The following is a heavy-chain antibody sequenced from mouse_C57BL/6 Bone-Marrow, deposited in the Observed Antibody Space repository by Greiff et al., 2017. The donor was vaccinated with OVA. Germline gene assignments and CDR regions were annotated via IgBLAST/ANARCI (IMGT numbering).Heavy chain of an antibody. V-gene: IGHV5-17*01. D-gene: IGHD1-1*01. CDR3: ARRYGSSRPWFAY. J-gene: IGHJ3*01. CDR2: ISSGSSTI. Sequence: EVKLVESGGGLVKPGGSLKLSCAASGFTFSDYGMHWVRQAPEKGLEWVAYISSGSSTIYYADTAKGRFTISRDNAKNTLFLQMTSLRSEDTAMYYCARRYGSSRPWFAYWGQGTLVTVSA. CDR1: GFTFSDYG.